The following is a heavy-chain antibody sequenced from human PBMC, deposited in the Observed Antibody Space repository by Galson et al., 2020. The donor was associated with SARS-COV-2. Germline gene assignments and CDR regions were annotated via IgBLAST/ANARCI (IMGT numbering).Heavy chain of an antibody. J-gene: IGHJ6*02. CDR3: ARSGYCSGGSCPNRDGQCYYYGMDV. Sequence: SVQLSCKASGGTFSSYAISWVRQAPGQGLEWMGGIIPLSGTANYAQQFQRRVTITADEAKSTAYMVLSSLRSEDTAVYYGARSGYCSGGSCPNRDGQCYYYGMDVWGQGSTVTVSS. V-gene: IGHV1-69*13. CDR2: IIPLSGTA. CDR1: GGTFSSYA. D-gene: IGHD2-15*01.